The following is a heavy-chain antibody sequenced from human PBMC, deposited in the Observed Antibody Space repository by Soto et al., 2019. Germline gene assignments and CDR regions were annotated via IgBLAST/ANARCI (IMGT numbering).Heavy chain of an antibody. CDR1: GYTFTSYG. J-gene: IGHJ4*02. D-gene: IGHD3-10*01. Sequence: ASVKVSCKASGYTFTSYGISWVRQAPGQGLEWMGWISAYNGNTNYAQKVQGRVTMTTDTSTSTAYMELRSLRSDDTAVYYCARHNYGSGSTYFDYWGQGTLVTVSS. CDR3: ARHNYGSGSTYFDY. V-gene: IGHV1-18*01. CDR2: ISAYNGNT.